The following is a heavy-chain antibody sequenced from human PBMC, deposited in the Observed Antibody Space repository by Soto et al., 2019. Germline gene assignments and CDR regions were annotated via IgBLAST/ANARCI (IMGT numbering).Heavy chain of an antibody. Sequence: QVQLVQSGAEVKKPGSSVKVSCKASGGTFSSYTISWVRQAPGQGLEWMGRIIPILGIANYAQKFQGRVTNTXDXSTSTAYMELSSLRSEDTAVYYCAREEQLGSYYFDYWGQGTLVTVSS. CDR1: GGTFSSYT. V-gene: IGHV1-69*08. J-gene: IGHJ4*02. CDR2: IIPILGIA. D-gene: IGHD6-13*01. CDR3: AREEQLGSYYFDY.